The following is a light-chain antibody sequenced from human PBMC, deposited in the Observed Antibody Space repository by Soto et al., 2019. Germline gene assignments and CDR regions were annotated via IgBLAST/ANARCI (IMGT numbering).Light chain of an antibody. V-gene: IGKV3-15*01. Sequence: EIVMTKSPATLSVSPGERATLSCRASQNIGTNLAWYQQKPGQAPRLLMYAASTRATRIPARFSGSGSGTDFTLTISGLQPDDFATYYCQQYTSYYTFGQGTRLAIK. J-gene: IGKJ5*01. CDR3: QQYTSYYT. CDR2: AAS. CDR1: QNIGTN.